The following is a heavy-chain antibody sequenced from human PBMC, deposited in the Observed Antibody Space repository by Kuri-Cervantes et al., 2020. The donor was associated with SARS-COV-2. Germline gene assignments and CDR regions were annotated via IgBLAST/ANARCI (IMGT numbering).Heavy chain of an antibody. V-gene: IGHV3-30*02. Sequence: GESLKISCAASGFTFDDYAMHWVRQAPGKGLEWVAFIRYDGSNKYYADSVKGRFTISRDNSKNTLYLQMNSLRAEDTAVYYCAKTAGSGSYHYYYYYMDVWGKGTTVTVSS. CDR2: IRYDGSNK. J-gene: IGHJ6*03. CDR3: AKTAGSGSYHYYYYYMDV. D-gene: IGHD1-26*01. CDR1: GFTFDDYA.